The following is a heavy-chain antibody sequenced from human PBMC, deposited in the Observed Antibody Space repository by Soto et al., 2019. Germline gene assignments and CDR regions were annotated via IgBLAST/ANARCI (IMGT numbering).Heavy chain of an antibody. CDR2: IYYSGST. D-gene: IGHD2-21*01. CDR1: GGSISSYY. Sequence: SETLSLTCTVSGGSISSYYWSWIRQPPGKGLEWIGYIYYSGSTNYNPSLNSRVTISVDRSKNQFSLKLSSVTAADTAVYYCARGNVVAIDYWGQGTLVTVSS. V-gene: IGHV4-59*12. CDR3: ARGNVVAIDY. J-gene: IGHJ4*02.